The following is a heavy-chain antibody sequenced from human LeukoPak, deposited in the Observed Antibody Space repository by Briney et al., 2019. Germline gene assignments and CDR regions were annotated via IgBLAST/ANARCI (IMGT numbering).Heavy chain of an antibody. CDR2: ISSSSSYI. CDR1: GFTFSSYN. V-gene: IGHV3-21*01. J-gene: IGHJ6*03. CDR3: ARGGPGRSLSIVPERTKYYMDV. D-gene: IGHD1-26*01. Sequence: GGSLRLSCAASGFTFSSYNMNWVRQAPGKGLEWVSSISSSSSYIYYADSVKGRFTISRDNAKNSLYLQMNSLRAEDTAMYYCARGGPGRSLSIVPERTKYYMDVWGKGATVTVSS.